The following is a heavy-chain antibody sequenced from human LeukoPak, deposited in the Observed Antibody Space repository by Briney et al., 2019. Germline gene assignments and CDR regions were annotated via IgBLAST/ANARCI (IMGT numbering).Heavy chain of an antibody. Sequence: ASVKVSCKASGYTFTSNYMHWVRQDPGQGLEWMGLISPNSGATQYAQKFQGRVTMTRDTSISTAYMELSRLRSDDTAVYYCARGLQYGLDVWGQGTTVTVSS. CDR3: ARGLQYGLDV. V-gene: IGHV1-2*06. CDR1: GYTFTSNY. J-gene: IGHJ6*02. CDR2: ISPNSGAT. D-gene: IGHD3-16*01.